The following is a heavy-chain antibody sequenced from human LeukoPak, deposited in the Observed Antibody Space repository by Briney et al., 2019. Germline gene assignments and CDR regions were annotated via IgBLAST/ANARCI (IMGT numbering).Heavy chain of an antibody. CDR2: INQDGSET. D-gene: IGHD7-27*01. CDR1: GFTFSDYW. CDR3: SGDPGDY. J-gene: IGHJ4*02. Sequence: GGSLRLSCAASGFTFSDYWMSWVRQAPGKGLEWVANINQDGSETYYVDSVEGRFTISRDNAKNSLFLQMSSLRVEDTAVYFCSGDPGDYWGQGTLVTVSS. V-gene: IGHV3-7*04.